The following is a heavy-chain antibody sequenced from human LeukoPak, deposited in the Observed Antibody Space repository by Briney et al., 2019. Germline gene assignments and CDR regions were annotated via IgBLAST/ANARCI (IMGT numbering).Heavy chain of an antibody. D-gene: IGHD3-22*01. CDR1: GGSVGSGYFY. V-gene: IGHV4-34*01. Sequence: SETLSLTCAVSGGSVGSGYFYWSWIRQPPGKGLEWIGEINHSGRTNYNPSLKSRVTISVDTSKNQFSLKLSSVTAADTAVYYCARASRRGNYYDSSGLFFDYWSQGTLVTVSS. CDR3: ARASRRGNYYDSSGLFFDY. CDR2: INHSGRT. J-gene: IGHJ4*02.